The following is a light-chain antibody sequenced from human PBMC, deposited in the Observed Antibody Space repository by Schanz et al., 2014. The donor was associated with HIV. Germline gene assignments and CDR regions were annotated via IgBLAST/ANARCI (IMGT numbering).Light chain of an antibody. CDR2: DTS. Sequence: EILLTQSPGTLSLSPGERASLSCRASQSVFSSYLAWYQQKPGQAPRLLIYDTSNRATGIPARFSGSGSGTDFTLSISNLEPEDSAVYYCQQRGSWPLTFGGGTKVEIE. CDR1: QSVFSSY. J-gene: IGKJ4*01. V-gene: IGKV3-11*01. CDR3: QQRGSWPLT.